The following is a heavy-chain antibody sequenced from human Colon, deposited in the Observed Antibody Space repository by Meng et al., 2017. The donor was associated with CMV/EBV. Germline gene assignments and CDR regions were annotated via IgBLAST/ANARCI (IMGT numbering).Heavy chain of an antibody. V-gene: IGHV3-53*01. CDR2: IYSGGST. J-gene: IGHJ4*02. CDR1: GFTVSSNY. D-gene: IGHD3-3*01. CDR3: ARGDDFWSGTPFDY. Sequence: GESLKISCAASGFTVSSNYMSWVRQAPGKGLEWVSVIYSGGSTYYADSVKGRFTISRDNSKNTLYLQMNSLRAEATAVYYCARGDDFWSGTPFDYWGQGTLVTVSS.